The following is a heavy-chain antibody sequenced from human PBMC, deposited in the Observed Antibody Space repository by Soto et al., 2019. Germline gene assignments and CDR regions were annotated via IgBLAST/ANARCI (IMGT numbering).Heavy chain of an antibody. CDR2: IYYSGST. Sequence: KSSETLSLTCTVSGGSISSYYWSWIRQPPGKGLEWIGYIYYSGSTNYNPSLKSRVTISVDTSKNQFSLKLSSVTAADTAVYYCARGGGYYDSSALNGPAPFDYWGQGTLVTVSS. CDR3: ARGGGYYDSSALNGPAPFDY. J-gene: IGHJ4*02. V-gene: IGHV4-59*01. D-gene: IGHD3-22*01. CDR1: GGSISSYY.